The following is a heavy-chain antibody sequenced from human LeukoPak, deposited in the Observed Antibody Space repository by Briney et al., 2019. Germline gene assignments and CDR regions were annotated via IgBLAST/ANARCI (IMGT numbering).Heavy chain of an antibody. V-gene: IGHV4-59*01. CDR2: IYYSGST. Sequence: LSETLSLACTVSGGSISSYYWSWIRQPPGKGLEWIGYIYYSGSTNYNPSLKSRVTISVDTSKNQFSLKLSSVTAADTAVYYCARATIFGVVISYFDYWGQGTLVTVSS. D-gene: IGHD3-3*01. CDR1: GGSISSYY. J-gene: IGHJ4*02. CDR3: ARATIFGVVISYFDY.